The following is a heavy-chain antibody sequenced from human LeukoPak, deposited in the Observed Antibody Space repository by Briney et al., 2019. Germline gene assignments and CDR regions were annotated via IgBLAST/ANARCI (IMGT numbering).Heavy chain of an antibody. Sequence: GGSLRLSCAASGFTFSSHALSWVRQAPGKGLEWVSSLSGSGYNTYYADSVKGRFTISRDNSKNTLYLQMNSLRAEDTAAYYCARYSSSGFPFDYWGQGTLVTVSS. CDR3: ARYSSSGFPFDY. V-gene: IGHV3-23*01. J-gene: IGHJ4*02. CDR1: GFTFSSHA. CDR2: LSGSGYNT. D-gene: IGHD6-19*01.